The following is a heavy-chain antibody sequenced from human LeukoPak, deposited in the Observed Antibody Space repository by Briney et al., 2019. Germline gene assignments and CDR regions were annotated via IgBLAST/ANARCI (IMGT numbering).Heavy chain of an antibody. V-gene: IGHV3-23*01. D-gene: IGHD3-9*01. CDR1: GFTFSSYA. CDR3: AKDSGRYDILTGYPLGEFDY. Sequence: GGSLRLSCVASGFTFSSYAMSWVRQGPGKGLEWVSGISGSGGPTYYANSVKGRFTISRDNSKNTLYLQMNSLRAEDTAVYYCAKDSGRYDILTGYPLGEFDYRGQGTLVTVSS. J-gene: IGHJ4*02. CDR2: ISGSGGPT.